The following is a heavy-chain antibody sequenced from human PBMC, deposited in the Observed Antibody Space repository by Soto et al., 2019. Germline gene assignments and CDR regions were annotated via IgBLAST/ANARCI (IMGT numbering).Heavy chain of an antibody. D-gene: IGHD2-2*01. CDR2: ISSSSSYI. V-gene: IGHV3-21*01. Sequence: GGSLRLSCAASGFTFSSYSMNWVRQAPGKGLEWVSSISSSSSYIYYADSVKGRFTISRDNAKNSLYLQMNSLRAEDTAVYYCAGVLEQDIVVVPAARRSYYYYGMDVWGQGTTVTVSS. J-gene: IGHJ6*02. CDR1: GFTFSSYS. CDR3: AGVLEQDIVVVPAARRSYYYYGMDV.